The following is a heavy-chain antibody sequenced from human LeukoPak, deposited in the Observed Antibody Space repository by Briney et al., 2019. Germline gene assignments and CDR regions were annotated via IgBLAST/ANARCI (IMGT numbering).Heavy chain of an antibody. V-gene: IGHV3-23*01. J-gene: IGHJ4*02. CDR3: AKVNGYSYGFFDY. D-gene: IGHD5-18*01. CDR1: GFTFSSYA. CDR2: ISGSGGST. Sequence: GGSLRLSCAASGFTFSSYAMSWVRQAPGKGLERVSAISGSGGSTYYADSVKGRFTISRDNSKNTLYLQMNSLRAEDTAVYYCAKVNGYSYGFFDYWGQGTLVTVSS.